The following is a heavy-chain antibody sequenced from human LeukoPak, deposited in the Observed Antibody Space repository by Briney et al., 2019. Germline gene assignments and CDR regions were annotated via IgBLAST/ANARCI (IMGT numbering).Heavy chain of an antibody. CDR3: ASRSPGDPFDY. CDR2: IYYSGST. D-gene: IGHD4-17*01. CDR1: GGSISSDSYY. V-gene: IGHV4-39*01. J-gene: IGHJ4*02. Sequence: PSETLSLTCTVSGGSISSDSYYWGWIRQPPGKGLQWIGCIYYSGSTHYKPPLKSRVSISVDTSKNQFSLKLTSVTAADTAVYYCASRSPGDPFDYWGQGTLVTVSS.